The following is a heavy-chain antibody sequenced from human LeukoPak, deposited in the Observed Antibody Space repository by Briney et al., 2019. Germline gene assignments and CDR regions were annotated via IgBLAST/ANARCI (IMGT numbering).Heavy chain of an antibody. Sequence: PGGSLRLSCAASGFTFSSYSMNWVRQAPGKGLEWVSSISSSSSYIYYADSVKGRFTVSRDNAKNSLYLQMNSLRAEDTAVYYCARESSRKMTTVIDWGQGTLVTVSS. CDR2: ISSSSSYI. J-gene: IGHJ4*02. CDR3: ARESSRKMTTVID. V-gene: IGHV3-21*04. D-gene: IGHD4-17*01. CDR1: GFTFSSYS.